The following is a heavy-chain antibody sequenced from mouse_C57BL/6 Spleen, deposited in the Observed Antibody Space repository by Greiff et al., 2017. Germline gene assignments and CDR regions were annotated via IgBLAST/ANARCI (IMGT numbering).Heavy chain of an antibody. CDR3: TRERHYYGSSYDYYAMDY. CDR2: ISSGGDYI. V-gene: IGHV5-9-1*02. D-gene: IGHD1-1*01. Sequence: EVKLVESGEGLVKPGGSLKLSCAASGFTFSSYAMSWVRQTPEQGLEWVAYISSGGDYIYYADTVKGRFTITRDNARNTLYLQLSRLKSEDSAMYYRTRERHYYGSSYDYYAMDYWGQGTSVTVSS. CDR1: GFTFSSYA. J-gene: IGHJ4*01.